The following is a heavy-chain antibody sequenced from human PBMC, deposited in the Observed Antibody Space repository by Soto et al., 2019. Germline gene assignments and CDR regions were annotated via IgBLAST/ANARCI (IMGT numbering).Heavy chain of an antibody. CDR1: GHSFSSYW. J-gene: IGHJ4*02. Sequence: GESLKISCQASGHSFSSYWIAWVRQMPGKGLEWMGVIYVGDSETRYSPSFQGQVTISADKSTNTAYLQWDSLKASDTAMYYCARAICSGGSCYSEAWGIDSWGQETLVTVS. CDR3: ARAICSGGSCYSEAWGIDS. V-gene: IGHV5-51*01. CDR2: IYVGDSET. D-gene: IGHD2-15*01.